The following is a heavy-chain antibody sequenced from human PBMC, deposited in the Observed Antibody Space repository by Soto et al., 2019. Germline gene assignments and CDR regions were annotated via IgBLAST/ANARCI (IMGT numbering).Heavy chain of an antibody. CDR1: GFTFSSYG. CDR3: ARDQSSSWTYYYYGMDV. CDR2: IWYDGSNK. Sequence: GGSLRLSCAASGFTFSSYGMHWVHQAPGKGLEWVAVIWYDGSNKYYADSVKGRFTISRDNSKNTLYLQMNSLRAEDTAVYYCARDQSSSWTYYYYGMDVWGQGTTVTVSS. D-gene: IGHD6-13*01. V-gene: IGHV3-33*01. J-gene: IGHJ6*02.